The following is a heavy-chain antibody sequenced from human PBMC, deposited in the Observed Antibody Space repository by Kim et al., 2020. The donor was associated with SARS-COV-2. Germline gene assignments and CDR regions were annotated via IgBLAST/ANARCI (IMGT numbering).Heavy chain of an antibody. J-gene: IGHJ4*02. D-gene: IGHD3-22*01. V-gene: IGHV3-30*02. Sequence: RFTISRDKSKNTLYLQMNSLRAEDTAVYYCAKVTTVYYYDSSGQPGDFDYWGQGTLVTVSS. CDR3: AKVTTVYYYDSSGQPGDFDY.